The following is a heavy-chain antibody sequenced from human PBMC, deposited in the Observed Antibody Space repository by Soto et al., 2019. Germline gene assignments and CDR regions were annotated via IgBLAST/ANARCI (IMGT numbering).Heavy chain of an antibody. CDR2: IFYSGST. CDR1: GDSVTSGSYY. J-gene: IGHJ4*02. D-gene: IGHD1-20*01. V-gene: IGHV4-61*01. Sequence: QVPLQESGPGLVKPSETLSLTCTVSGDSVTSGSYYWIWIRQPPGKGLQWIGYIFYSGSTNYNPSLKSRVTISVNTSKILSSLNLNSVTAAGTAVYYCARGRRALITARQCDYWGQGVLVTVSS. CDR3: ARGRRALITARQCDY.